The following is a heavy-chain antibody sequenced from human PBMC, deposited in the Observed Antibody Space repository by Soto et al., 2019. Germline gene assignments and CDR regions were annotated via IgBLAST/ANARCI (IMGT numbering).Heavy chain of an antibody. CDR3: ARDSQAYCGGDCYPRPNGMDV. D-gene: IGHD2-21*02. Sequence: SATLSLNCTDAGGSISSYYWSWIRQPPGKGLDWIGYIYYSGSTNYNPSLKSRVTISVDTSKNQFSLKLSSVTTADTAVYYCARDSQAYCGGDCYPRPNGMDVWGQGTTVTVS. J-gene: IGHJ6*02. CDR2: IYYSGST. V-gene: IGHV4-59*01. CDR1: GGSISSYY.